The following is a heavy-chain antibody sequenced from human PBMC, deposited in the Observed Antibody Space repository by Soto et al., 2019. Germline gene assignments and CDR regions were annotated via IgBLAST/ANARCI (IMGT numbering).Heavy chain of an antibody. CDR3: ARARLDDILTGYPFDY. D-gene: IGHD3-9*01. Sequence: EVQLVESGGGLVKPGGSLRLSCAASGFTFSSYSMNWVRQAPGKGLEWVSSISSSSSYIYYADSVKGRFTISRDNAKNSLYLQMNSLRAEDTAVYYCARARLDDILTGYPFDYWGQGTLVTVSS. J-gene: IGHJ4*02. V-gene: IGHV3-21*01. CDR2: ISSSSSYI. CDR1: GFTFSSYS.